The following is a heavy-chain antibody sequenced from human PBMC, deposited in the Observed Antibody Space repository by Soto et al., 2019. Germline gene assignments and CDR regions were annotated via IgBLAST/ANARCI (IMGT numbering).Heavy chain of an antibody. D-gene: IGHD2-2*01. Sequence: QLQLQESGPGLVKPSETLSLTCTVSGGSISSSSYYWGWIRQPPGKGLEWIGSIYYSGSTYYNPSLKSRVTISIDTSKNQFSLELSSVTAADTAVYYCARHMAYCSSTSCHFEAFDIWGQGTMVTVSS. J-gene: IGHJ3*02. CDR3: ARHMAYCSSTSCHFEAFDI. CDR1: GGSISSSSYY. V-gene: IGHV4-39*01. CDR2: IYYSGST.